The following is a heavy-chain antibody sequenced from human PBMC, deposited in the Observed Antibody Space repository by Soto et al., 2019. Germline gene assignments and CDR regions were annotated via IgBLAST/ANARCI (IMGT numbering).Heavy chain of an antibody. Sequence: QVQLVQSGTEVKKPGASVKVSCKTSGYTFINFGIGWVRQAPGQGLEWMGWISPFNGHTHYAQKFQGRVSLTTDTSTSTAFLELRSLTYDDTAVYYCAGEPPRATAGLNYFDPWGQGTLVTVSS. J-gene: IGHJ5*02. V-gene: IGHV1-18*01. CDR2: ISPFNGHT. D-gene: IGHD6-13*01. CDR3: AGEPPRATAGLNYFDP. CDR1: GYTFINFG.